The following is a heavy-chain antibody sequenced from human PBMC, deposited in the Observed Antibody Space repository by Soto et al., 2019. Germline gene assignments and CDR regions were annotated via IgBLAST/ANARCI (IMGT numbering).Heavy chain of an antibody. Sequence: LRLSCPACGFTFSSYAMHWVLQSPGKVLEWVAVISYDGTSKYYADSVKGRFSISRDNSKNTLYLQMNSLRDEDTAVHYCARDLRITMVRGVIANGMDVWGQGTTVTVSS. D-gene: IGHD3-10*01. V-gene: IGHV3-30-3*01. CDR3: ARDLRITMVRGVIANGMDV. CDR1: GFTFSSYA. J-gene: IGHJ6*02. CDR2: ISYDGTSK.